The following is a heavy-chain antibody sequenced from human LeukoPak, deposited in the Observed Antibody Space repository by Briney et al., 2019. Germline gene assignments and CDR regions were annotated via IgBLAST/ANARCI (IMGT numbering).Heavy chain of an antibody. J-gene: IGHJ4*02. D-gene: IGHD7-27*01. CDR1: GFIFSDYY. CDR3: ARDRNWGPDY. CDR2: ISSASSYT. Sequence: GGSLRLSCAASGFIFSDYYMSWIRQAPGKGLEWVSYISSASSYTNDADSVKGRFTISRDNAKNSLYLQMNSLRAEDTAVYYCARDRNWGPDYRGQGTLVTVSS. V-gene: IGHV3-11*06.